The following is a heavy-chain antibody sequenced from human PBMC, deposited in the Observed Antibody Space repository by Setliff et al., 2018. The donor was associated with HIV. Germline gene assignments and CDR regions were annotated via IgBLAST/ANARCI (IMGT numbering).Heavy chain of an antibody. CDR1: GFFFTNAW. CDR2: INQDGSEK. V-gene: IGHV3-7*01. Sequence: GGSLRLSCAARGFFFTNAWMSWVRQAPGRGPEWVANINQDGSEKYYMDSVKGRFTISRDNAKNSLYLQMNSLRAEDTAVYYCARVRGDWGSGSWFDPWGQGTLVTVSS. J-gene: IGHJ5*02. CDR3: ARVRGDWGSGSWFDP. D-gene: IGHD7-27*01.